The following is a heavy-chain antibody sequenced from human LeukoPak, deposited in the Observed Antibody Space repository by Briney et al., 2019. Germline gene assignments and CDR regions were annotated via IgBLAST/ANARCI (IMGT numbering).Heavy chain of an antibody. D-gene: IGHD6-13*01. J-gene: IGHJ6*03. CDR1: GFTFSSYS. CDR2: ISSSSSYI. V-gene: IGHV3-21*01. CDR3: TNGGQQRVYYYYYYMDV. Sequence: PGGSLRLSCAASGFTFSSYSMNWVRQAPGKGLEWVSSISSSSSYIYYADSVKGRFTISRDNAKNSLYLQMNSLRAEDTAVYYCTNGGQQRVYYYYYYMDVWGKGTTVTVSS.